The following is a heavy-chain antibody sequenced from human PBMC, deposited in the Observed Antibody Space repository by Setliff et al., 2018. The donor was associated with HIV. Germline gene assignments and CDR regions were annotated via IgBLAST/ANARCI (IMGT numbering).Heavy chain of an antibody. CDR2: IYYSGST. D-gene: IGHD3-10*01. J-gene: IGHJ4*02. CDR3: ARGVRGVIIDWYYFDY. Sequence: SETLSLTCTVSGGSISSYYWSWIRQPPGKGLEWIGYIYYSGSTNYNPSLKSRVNISVDTSKNQFSLKLSSVTAADTAVYYCARGVRGVIIDWYYFDYWGQGTLVTVSS. CDR1: GGSISSYY. V-gene: IGHV4-59*01.